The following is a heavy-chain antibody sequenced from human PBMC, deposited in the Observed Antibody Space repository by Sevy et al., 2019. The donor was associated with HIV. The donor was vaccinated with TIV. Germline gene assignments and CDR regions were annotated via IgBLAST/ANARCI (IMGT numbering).Heavy chain of an antibody. CDR1: GFTFSDYY. J-gene: IGHJ3*02. CDR2: ISSSGSAI. CDR3: ARVGIGVAGGGFGAFDI. Sequence: GGCLRLSCAASGFTFSDYYMSWIRQAPGKGLEWISYISSSGSAIYYADSMKGRFTISRDNAKNSLYLQMNSLRAEDTAVYYCARVGIGVAGGGFGAFDIWGQGTMVTVSS. V-gene: IGHV3-11*01. D-gene: IGHD6-13*01.